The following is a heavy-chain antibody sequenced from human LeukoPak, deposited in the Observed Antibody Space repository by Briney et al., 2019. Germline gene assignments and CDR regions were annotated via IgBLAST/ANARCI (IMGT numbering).Heavy chain of an antibody. CDR3: AKVELRYFDWLSAGGAFDI. CDR2: ISGSGGST. J-gene: IGHJ3*02. V-gene: IGHV3-23*01. D-gene: IGHD3-9*01. Sequence: GGSLRLSCAAPGFTFSSYAMSWVRQAPGKGLEWVSAISGSGGSTYYADSVKGRFTISRDNSKNTLYLQMNSLRAEDTAVYYCAKVELRYFDWLSAGGAFDIWGQGTMVTVSS. CDR1: GFTFSSYA.